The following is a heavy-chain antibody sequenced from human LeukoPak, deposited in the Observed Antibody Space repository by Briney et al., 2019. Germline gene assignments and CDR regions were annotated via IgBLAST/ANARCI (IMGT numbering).Heavy chain of an antibody. D-gene: IGHD1-14*01. CDR1: GFIFSDYD. Sequence: PGGSLRLSCLSSGFIFSDYDMNWVRQAPGKGLEWVAYVSNTGDAAYYADSVRGRFTISRDNAKKSMFLRMNSLRAEDTAVYYCAXFRKTRLGFDFWGQGTLVTVSS. CDR2: VSNTGDAA. V-gene: IGHV3-48*01. CDR3: AXFRKTRLGFDF. J-gene: IGHJ4*02.